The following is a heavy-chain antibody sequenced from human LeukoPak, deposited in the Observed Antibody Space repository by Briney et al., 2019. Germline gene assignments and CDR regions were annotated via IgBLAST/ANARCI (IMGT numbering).Heavy chain of an antibody. CDR3: ARDQLSSSSWYEWWIDY. J-gene: IGHJ4*02. Sequence: GGSLRLSCAASGFTFSSYSMSWVRQAPGKGLEWVSSISSSSSYIYYADSVKGRFTISRDNAKNSLYLQMNSLRAEDTAVYYCARDQLSSSSWYEWWIDYWGQGTLVTVSS. D-gene: IGHD6-13*01. CDR1: GFTFSSYS. V-gene: IGHV3-21*01. CDR2: ISSSSSYI.